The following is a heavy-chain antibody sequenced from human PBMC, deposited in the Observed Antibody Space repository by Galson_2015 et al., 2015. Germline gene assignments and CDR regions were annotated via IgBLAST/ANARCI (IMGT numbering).Heavy chain of an antibody. CDR1: GDTFSRYA. CDR3: ARDGAAGWFDP. CDR2: IIPMFATP. V-gene: IGHV1-69*05. Sequence: SCKASGDTFSRYAISWVRQAPGQGLEWMGAIIPMFATPTYAQRFQDRVTITSDTSASTAYMELNSLTSEDTAVYYCARDGAAGWFDPWGQGTLVTVSS. D-gene: IGHD3-10*01. J-gene: IGHJ5*02.